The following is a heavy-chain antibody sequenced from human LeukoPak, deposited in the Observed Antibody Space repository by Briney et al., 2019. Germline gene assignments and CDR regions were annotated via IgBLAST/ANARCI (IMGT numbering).Heavy chain of an antibody. J-gene: IGHJ3*02. CDR3: AKDIGGSYYFNAFDI. CDR2: ISWNSGSI. CDR1: GFTFDDYA. D-gene: IGHD1-26*01. Sequence: GRSLRLSCAASGFTFDDYAMHWVRHAPGKGLEWVSGISWNSGSIGYADSMKGRFTISRDNAKNSLYLQMNSLRAEDTALYYCAKDIGGSYYFNAFDIWGQGTMVTVSS. V-gene: IGHV3-9*01.